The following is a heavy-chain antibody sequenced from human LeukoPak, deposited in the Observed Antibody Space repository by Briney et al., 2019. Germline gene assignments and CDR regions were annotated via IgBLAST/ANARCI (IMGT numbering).Heavy chain of an antibody. V-gene: IGHV4-59*01. D-gene: IGHD3-3*01. CDR1: GGSISSYY. CDR2: IYYSGST. J-gene: IGHJ5*02. Sequence: SETPSLTCTVSGGSISSYYWSWIRQPPGKGLEWIGYIYYSGSTNYNPSLKSRVTISVDTSKNQFSLKLSSVTAADTAVYYCARDRLLKRFGWFDPWGQGTLVTVSS. CDR3: ARDRLLKRFGWFDP.